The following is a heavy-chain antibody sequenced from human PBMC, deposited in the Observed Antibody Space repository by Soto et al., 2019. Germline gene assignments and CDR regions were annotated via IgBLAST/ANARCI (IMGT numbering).Heavy chain of an antibody. CDR3: ARVGGYCTGGSCYQNWFDP. J-gene: IGHJ5*02. CDR2: LSTSGSTI. D-gene: IGHD2-15*01. V-gene: IGHV3-11*01. Sequence: GGSLRLSCAASGFTFTDYYMSWIRQAPGKGLEWVSFLSTSGSTIYYADSVKGRFTISRDNAKNSLYLQMNSLRAEDTAVYYCARVGGYCTGGSCYQNWFDPWGQGTLVTVSS. CDR1: GFTFTDYY.